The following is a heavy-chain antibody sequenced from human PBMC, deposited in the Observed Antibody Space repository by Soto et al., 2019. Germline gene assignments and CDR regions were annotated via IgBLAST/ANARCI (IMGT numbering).Heavy chain of an antibody. D-gene: IGHD4-17*01. CDR3: ARVAVTTYYFDY. CDR2: INPDGSRT. CDR1: GFTFTSYW. J-gene: IGHJ4*01. V-gene: IGHV3-74*01. Sequence: EVQLVESGGDLVQPGGSLRLSCAASGFTFTSYWMHWVRQSPGKGLVWVSRINPDGSRTSYADSVKGRFTISRDNAKNTLHLQMNSLGADDTAVYYCARVAVTTYYFDYWGHGTLVTVSS.